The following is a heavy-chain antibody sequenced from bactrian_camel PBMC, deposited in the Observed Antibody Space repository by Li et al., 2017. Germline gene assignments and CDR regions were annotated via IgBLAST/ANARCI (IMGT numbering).Heavy chain of an antibody. CDR1: GSTYSSLC. CDR2: IDSDDGST. V-gene: IGHV3S1*01. Sequence: HVQLVESGGGSVQTGGSLRLSCQASGSTYSSLCMGWFRQAPGKEREGVAGIDSDDGSTHYADSVKGRFTISHDNAENTLYLQMNSLEVEDTAMYYCVATFCADMPLWIKYGARDFGYWGQGTQVTVS. CDR3: VATFCADMPLWIKYGARDFGY. D-gene: IGHD3*01. J-gene: IGHJ6*01.